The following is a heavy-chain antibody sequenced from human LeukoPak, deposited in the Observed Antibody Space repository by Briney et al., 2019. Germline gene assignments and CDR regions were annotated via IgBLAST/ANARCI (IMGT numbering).Heavy chain of an antibody. CDR3: ARQYCSSTSCYRSYNWLDP. CDR1: GGSISSGDYY. CDR2: IYYSGST. Sequence: PSQTLSLTCTVSGGSISSGDYYWSWIRQPPGKGLEWIGYIYYSGSTYYNPSLKSRVTISVDTSKNQFSLKLSSVTAADTAVYYCARQYCSSTSCYRSYNWLDPWGQGTLATVSS. V-gene: IGHV4-30-4*08. J-gene: IGHJ5*02. D-gene: IGHD2-2*01.